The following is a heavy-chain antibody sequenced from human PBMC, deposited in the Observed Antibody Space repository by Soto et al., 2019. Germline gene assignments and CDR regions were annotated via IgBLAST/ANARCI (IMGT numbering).Heavy chain of an antibody. D-gene: IGHD3-10*01. CDR3: ATDGGHNFDS. Sequence: QVQLVESGGGVVQPGRSLRLSCAASGFTFSHYAMHWVRQAPGKGLEWVALMSYDGSNEYYADSVKGRFTISRDNSKNTLYLQMSSLRAEDTAVYYCATDGGHNFDSWGPGTLVTVSS. V-gene: IGHV3-30*03. J-gene: IGHJ4*02. CDR2: MSYDGSNE. CDR1: GFTFSHYA.